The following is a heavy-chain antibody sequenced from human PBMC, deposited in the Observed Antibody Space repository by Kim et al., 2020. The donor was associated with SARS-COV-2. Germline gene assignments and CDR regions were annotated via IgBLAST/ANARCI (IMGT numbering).Heavy chain of an antibody. CDR1: GFTFSSYA. D-gene: IGHD4-17*01. J-gene: IGHJ4*02. Sequence: VGSLRLSCAASGFTFSSYAMSWVRQAPGKGLEWVSVIYSGGSSTYYADSVKGRFTISRDNSKNTLYLQMNSLRAEDTAGYYFAKTHIDYGDYSLDYWGQG. CDR2: IYSGGSST. CDR3: AKTHIDYGDYSLDY. V-gene: IGHV3-23*03.